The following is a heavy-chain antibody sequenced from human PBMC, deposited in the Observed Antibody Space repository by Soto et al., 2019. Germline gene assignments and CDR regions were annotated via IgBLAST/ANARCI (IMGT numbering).Heavy chain of an antibody. Sequence: ASVNVSFKASGYTFTGYYMHWVRQAPGQGLEWMGWINPNSGGTNYAHKFQGRVTMTRDTSISTAYMELSRLRSDDTAVYYCARAEAGAGQKDFWGEGTLVNLSS. D-gene: IGHD6-13*01. V-gene: IGHV1-2*07. CDR1: GYTFTGYY. J-gene: IGHJ4*02. CDR2: INPNSGGT. CDR3: ARAEAGAGQKDF.